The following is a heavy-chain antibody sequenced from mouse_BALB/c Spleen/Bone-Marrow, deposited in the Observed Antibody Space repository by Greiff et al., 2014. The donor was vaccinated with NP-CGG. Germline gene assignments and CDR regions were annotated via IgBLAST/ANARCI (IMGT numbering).Heavy chain of an antibody. CDR1: GFNIKDTY. Sequence: EVQLQQSGAELVKPGASVKLSCTASGFNIKDTYMHWVKQRPAQGLEWIGRIDPANGNTKYDPKFQGKATITADTSSNTAYLQLSSLTSEDTAVYYCARYRLGTYFDYWGQGTTLTVSS. J-gene: IGHJ2*01. CDR2: IDPANGNT. V-gene: IGHV14-3*02. D-gene: IGHD2-14*01. CDR3: ARYRLGTYFDY.